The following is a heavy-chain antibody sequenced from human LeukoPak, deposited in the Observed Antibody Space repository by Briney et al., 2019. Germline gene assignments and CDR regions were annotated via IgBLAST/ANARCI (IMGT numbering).Heavy chain of an antibody. D-gene: IGHD3-9*01. V-gene: IGHV4-34*01. J-gene: IGHJ4*02. CDR2: INHSGST. CDR1: GGSFSGYY. Sequence: SETLSLTCAVYGGSFSGYYWSWIRQPPGKGLEWIGEINHSGSTNYNPSLKSRVTISVDTSKNQFSLKLSPVTAADTAVYYCARRYALRYFDWFADYWGQGTLVTVSS. CDR3: ARRYALRYFDWFADY.